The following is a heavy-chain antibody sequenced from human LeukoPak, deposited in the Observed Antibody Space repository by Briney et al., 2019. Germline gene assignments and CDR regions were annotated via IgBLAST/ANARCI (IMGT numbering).Heavy chain of an antibody. CDR2: INHSGST. CDR1: GGSFSGYY. V-gene: IGHV4-34*01. Sequence: SETLSLTCAVYGGSFSGYYWSWIRQPPGKGLEWSGEINHSGSTNYNPSLKSRVTISIDPSKNQFSLKLISVAAAETAVYYCARKYYDYVWGSYRHYYYYMDVWGKGTTVTISS. J-gene: IGHJ6*03. CDR3: ARKYYDYVWGSYRHYYYYMDV. D-gene: IGHD3-16*02.